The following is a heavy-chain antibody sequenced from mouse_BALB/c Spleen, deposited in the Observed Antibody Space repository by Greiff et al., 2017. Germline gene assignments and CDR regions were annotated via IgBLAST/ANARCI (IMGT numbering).Heavy chain of an antibody. CDR3: ARNMSTTGGMDY. Sequence: VNLMESGPGLVAPSQSLSISCTVSGFSLTSYGVHWVRQPPGKGLEWLGVIWAGGSTNYNSALMSGLSISKDNSKSQVFLKMNSLQTDDTAMYYCARNMSTTGGMDYWGQGTTVTVSS. CDR2: IWAGGST. V-gene: IGHV2-9*02. CDR1: GFSLTSYG. J-gene: IGHJ4*01. D-gene: IGHD2-4*01.